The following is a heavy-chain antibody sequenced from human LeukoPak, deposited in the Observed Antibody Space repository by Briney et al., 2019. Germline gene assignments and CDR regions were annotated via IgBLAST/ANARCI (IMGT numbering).Heavy chain of an antibody. CDR1: GFTFSSYG. CDR2: IWYDGSNK. CDR3: AGDYGEYYYGMDV. Sequence: GGSLRLSCAASGFTFSSYGMHWVRQAPGKGLEWVAVIWYDGSNKCYANSVKGRFTISGDNSKNTLYLQMNSLRAEDTAVYYCAGDYGEYYYGMDVWGQGTTVTVSS. D-gene: IGHD4-17*01. V-gene: IGHV3-33*01. J-gene: IGHJ6*02.